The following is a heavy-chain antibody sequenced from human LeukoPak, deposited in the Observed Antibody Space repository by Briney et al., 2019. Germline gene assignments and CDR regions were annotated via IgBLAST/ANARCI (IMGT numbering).Heavy chain of an antibody. CDR2: IYTSGST. CDR1: GGFTSSCY. CDR3: AKLRPYGSSSGDTFDD. V-gene: IGHV4-4*09. Sequence: SETLSLICTVSGGFTSSCYWSWLRQPPGKGLEVIGYIYTSGSTNYNPSLKGRVTISVDTSKNQFSLKLSSVTVADTAVYSCAKLRPYGSSSGDTFDDWGQGTLVTVSS. D-gene: IGHD6-6*01. J-gene: IGHJ4*02.